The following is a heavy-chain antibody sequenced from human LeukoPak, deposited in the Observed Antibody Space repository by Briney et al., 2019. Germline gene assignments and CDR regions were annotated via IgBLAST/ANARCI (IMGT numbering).Heavy chain of an antibody. Sequence: VASVKVSCKVSGYTLTELSMHWVRQAPGKGLEWMGGFDPEDGETIYAQKFQGRVTMTEDTSTDTAYMELSSLRSEDTAVYYCARLYDRSGRDAFDIWGQGTMVTVSS. J-gene: IGHJ3*02. CDR1: GYTLTELS. CDR3: ARLYDRSGRDAFDI. CDR2: FDPEDGET. D-gene: IGHD3-22*01. V-gene: IGHV1-24*01.